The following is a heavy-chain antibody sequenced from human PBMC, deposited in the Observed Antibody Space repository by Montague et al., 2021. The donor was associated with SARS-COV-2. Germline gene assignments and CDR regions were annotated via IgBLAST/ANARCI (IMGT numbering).Heavy chain of an antibody. J-gene: IGHJ3*02. Sequence: SETLSLTCTVSGASVGSSDWGWIRQSPGTGLEWIGYFYIVGSTDYNPSLKSRATISRDTSKNQFSLKVRSVTAADTAVYYCARETMTADAFDIWGQGTMVTVSS. V-gene: IGHV4-59*02. CDR2: FYIVGST. CDR1: GASVGSSD. D-gene: IGHD1-14*01. CDR3: ARETMTADAFDI.